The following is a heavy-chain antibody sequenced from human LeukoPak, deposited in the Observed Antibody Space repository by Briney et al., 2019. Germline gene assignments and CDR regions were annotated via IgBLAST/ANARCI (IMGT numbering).Heavy chain of an antibody. J-gene: IGHJ4*02. D-gene: IGHD4-11*01. V-gene: IGHV5-51*01. Sequence: GASLQISCKGSGSSFTSYWIGWVRQMPGEGLEWMGIIYTGDSDTRYSPSFQGQVTISADKSISTAYLQGSSLKASDTAMYYCARLPTVTTGGVDYWGQGTLVTVSS. CDR2: IYTGDSDT. CDR1: GSSFTSYW. CDR3: ARLPTVTTGGVDY.